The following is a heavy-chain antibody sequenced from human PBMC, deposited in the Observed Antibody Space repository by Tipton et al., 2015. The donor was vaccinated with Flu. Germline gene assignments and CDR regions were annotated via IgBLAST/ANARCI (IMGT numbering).Heavy chain of an antibody. D-gene: IGHD3-3*01. CDR3: ASGDFWSGYYTDY. Sequence: SLRLSCAASGFTFSSYEMNWVRQASGKGLEWVSYISSSGSTIYYADSVKGRFTIFRDNAKNSLYLQMNSLRAEDTAVYYCASGDFWSGYYTDYWGQGTLVTVSS. J-gene: IGHJ4*02. CDR2: ISSSGSTI. V-gene: IGHV3-48*03. CDR1: GFTFSSYE.